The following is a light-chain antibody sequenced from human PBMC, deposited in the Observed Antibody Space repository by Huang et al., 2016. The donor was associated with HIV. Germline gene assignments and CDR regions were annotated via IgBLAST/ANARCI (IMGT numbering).Light chain of an antibody. V-gene: IGKV1-39*01. CDR2: TDS. Sequence: DIEMTQSPSSLSASVGDRVTIPCRASQSISRYVHWYQQKPGKAPKRLIHTDSSLQSGGPSRFISSGSGTDFTLTISSLQPDDVATYYCQQSYSAPALTFGGGSKVEIK. CDR1: QSISRY. CDR3: QQSYSAPALT. J-gene: IGKJ4*01.